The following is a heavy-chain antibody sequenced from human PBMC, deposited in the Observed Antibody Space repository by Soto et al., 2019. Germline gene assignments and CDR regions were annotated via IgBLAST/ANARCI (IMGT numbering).Heavy chain of an antibody. CDR1: GGSFSGYY. J-gene: IGHJ6*02. V-gene: IGHV4-34*09. CDR2: INHSGST. Sequence: SETLSLTCAVYGGSFSGYYWSWIRQPPGKGLEWIGEINHSGSTNYNPPLKSRVTISVDTSKNQFSLKLNSVTAADTAVYYCSRRKQKSNTMHFRGQGTTVTVSS. CDR3: SRRKQKSNTMHF.